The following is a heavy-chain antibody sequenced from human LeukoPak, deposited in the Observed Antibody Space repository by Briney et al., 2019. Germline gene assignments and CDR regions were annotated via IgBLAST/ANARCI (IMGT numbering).Heavy chain of an antibody. V-gene: IGHV3-7*01. J-gene: IGHJ2*01. Sequence: PGGSRRLSCAASGFTFSSYWMSWVRQAPGKGLEWVANIKQDGSEKYYVDSVKGRFTISRDNAKNSLYLQMNCLRAEDTAVYYCASRYCSSTSCRSYWYFDLWGRGTLVTVSS. CDR3: ASRYCSSTSCRSYWYFDL. CDR2: IKQDGSEK. CDR1: GFTFSSYW. D-gene: IGHD2-2*01.